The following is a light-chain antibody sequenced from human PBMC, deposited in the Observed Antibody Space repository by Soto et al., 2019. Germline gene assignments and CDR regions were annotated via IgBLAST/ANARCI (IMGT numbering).Light chain of an antibody. CDR2: GAS. CDR1: QSVSSN. V-gene: IGKV3D-15*01. CDR3: QQYNNWPYI. J-gene: IGKJ2*01. Sequence: EIVMTQSPATLSVSPGERATLSCRASQSVSSNLAWYQQKPDQAPRLLIYGASTRATGIPARFSGSGSGTEFTLTISSLQSEDFAVYYCQQYNNWPYIFGQGTKLEIK.